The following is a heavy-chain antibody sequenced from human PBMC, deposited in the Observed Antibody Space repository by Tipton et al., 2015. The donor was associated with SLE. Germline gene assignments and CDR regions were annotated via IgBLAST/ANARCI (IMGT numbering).Heavy chain of an antibody. D-gene: IGHD5-24*01. J-gene: IGHJ5*02. CDR1: GGSISSGIYY. CDR2: MYISGGT. Sequence: LRLSCTVSGGSISSGIYYWSWIRQPAGRGLEWIGGMYISGGTNYNPSLRSRVSISVDTSKNQFSLKLSSVTAANTAVYYCAKMEGLDVNWVDPWGQGTLVTVSS. V-gene: IGHV4-61*02. CDR3: AKMEGLDVNWVDP.